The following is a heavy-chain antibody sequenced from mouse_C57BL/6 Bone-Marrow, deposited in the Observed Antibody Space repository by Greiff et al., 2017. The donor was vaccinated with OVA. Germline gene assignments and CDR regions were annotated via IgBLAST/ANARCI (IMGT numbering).Heavy chain of an antibody. CDR2: ISDGGSYT. V-gene: IGHV5-4*03. CDR1: GFTFSSYA. J-gene: IGHJ2*01. D-gene: IGHD1-1*01. CDR3: ARALYYFDY. Sequence: EVMLVESGGGLVKPGGSLKLSCAASGFTFSSYAMSWVRQTPEKRLEWVATISDGGSYTYYPDNVKGRFTISRDNAKNNLYLQMSHLKSEDTAMYYCARALYYFDYGGQGTTLTVSS.